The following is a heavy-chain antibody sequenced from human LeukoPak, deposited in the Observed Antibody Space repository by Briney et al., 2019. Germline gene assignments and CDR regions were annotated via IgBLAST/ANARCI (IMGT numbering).Heavy chain of an antibody. CDR2: INSDGSST. V-gene: IGHV3-74*01. D-gene: IGHD2-2*01. CDR3: ARVSTSSDY. J-gene: IGHJ4*02. Sequence: PGGSLRLSCAAPGFTFSSYWMHWVRQAPGNGLVWVSRINSDGSSTSYADSAKGRFTISRDNAKNTLYLQMNSLRAEDTAVYYCARVSTSSDYWGQGTLVTVSS. CDR1: GFTFSSYW.